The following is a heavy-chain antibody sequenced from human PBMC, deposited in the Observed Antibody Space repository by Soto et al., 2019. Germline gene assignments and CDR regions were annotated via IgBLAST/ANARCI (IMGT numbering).Heavy chain of an antibody. CDR3: ATNDYVWGSYHLDY. D-gene: IGHD3-16*02. CDR2: FDPEDGET. V-gene: IGHV1-24*01. J-gene: IGHJ4*02. CDR1: GYTLTELS. Sequence: ASVKVSCKVSGYTLTELSMHWVRQAPGKGLEWMGGFDPEDGETIYAQKFQGRVTMTEDTSTDTAYMELSSLRSEDTAVYYCATNDYVWGSYHLDYWGQGTLVTVSS.